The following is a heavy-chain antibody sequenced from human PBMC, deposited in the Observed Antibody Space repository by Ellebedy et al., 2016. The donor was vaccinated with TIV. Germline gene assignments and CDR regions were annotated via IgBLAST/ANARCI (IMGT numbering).Heavy chain of an antibody. J-gene: IGHJ5*02. CDR1: GGSTSTYY. Sequence: MPSETLSLTCTVSGGSTSTYYCTWIRQPPGKGLEWIGNVYYSWSPNYNPSLKSRVTISLDTSKKQFSLKLDSVTAADTAVYYCARGFLSKWLDPWGRGILVTVAS. CDR3: ARGFLSKWLDP. V-gene: IGHV4-59*01. CDR2: VYYSWSP.